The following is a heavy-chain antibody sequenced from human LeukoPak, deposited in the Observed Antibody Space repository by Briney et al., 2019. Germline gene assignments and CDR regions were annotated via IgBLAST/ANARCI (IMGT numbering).Heavy chain of an antibody. J-gene: IGHJ4*02. V-gene: IGHV3-53*01. D-gene: IGHD4-17*01. CDR2: IYSGGST. Sequence: GGSLRLSCAASGFTVSSNYMSWVRQAPGKGLEWVSVIYSGGSTYYADSVKGRFTISKDNAKNSLYLQMNSLRAEDTAVYYCARAGGSTVSHSDYWGQGTLVTVSS. CDR3: ARAGGSTVSHSDY. CDR1: GFTVSSNY.